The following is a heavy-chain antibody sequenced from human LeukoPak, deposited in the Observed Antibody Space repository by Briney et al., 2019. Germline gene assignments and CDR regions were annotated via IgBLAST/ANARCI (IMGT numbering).Heavy chain of an antibody. CDR3: ARDAITMVRGVISRLDY. D-gene: IGHD3-10*01. J-gene: IGHJ4*02. CDR2: ISYDGSNK. Sequence: GGSLRLSCAASGFTFSSYAMHWVRQAPGKGLEWVAVISYDGSNKYYADSVKGRFTISRDNSKNTLYLQMNSLRAEDTALYYCARDAITMVRGVISRLDYWGQGTLVTVSS. V-gene: IGHV3-30-3*01. CDR1: GFTFSSYA.